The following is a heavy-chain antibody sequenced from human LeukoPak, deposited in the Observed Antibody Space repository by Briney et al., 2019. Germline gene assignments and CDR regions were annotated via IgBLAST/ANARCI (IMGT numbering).Heavy chain of an antibody. V-gene: IGHV1-18*01. D-gene: IGHD2-2*01. Sequence: ASVTVSCKASGYTFTSYGISWVRQAPGQGLEWMGWISAYNGNTNYAQKLQGRVTMTTDTSTSTAYMELSSLRSEDTAVYYCAGGRTDIVVVPATLRNYYFDYWGQGTLVTVSS. J-gene: IGHJ4*02. CDR2: ISAYNGNT. CDR3: AGGRTDIVVVPATLRNYYFDY. CDR1: GYTFTSYG.